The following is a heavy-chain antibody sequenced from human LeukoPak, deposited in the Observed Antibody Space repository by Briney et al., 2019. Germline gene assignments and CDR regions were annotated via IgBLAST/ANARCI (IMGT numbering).Heavy chain of an antibody. CDR2: ISGSGGST. Sequence: XSAISGSGGSTYYADSVKGRFTISRDNSKNTLYLQMNSLRAEDTAVYYCAKALQYSSSSPLDYWGQGTLVTVSS. J-gene: IGHJ4*02. D-gene: IGHD6-6*01. V-gene: IGHV3-23*01. CDR3: AKALQYSSSSPLDY.